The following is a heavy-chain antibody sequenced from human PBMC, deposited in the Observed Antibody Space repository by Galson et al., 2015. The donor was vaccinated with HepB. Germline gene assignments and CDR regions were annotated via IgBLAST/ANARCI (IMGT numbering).Heavy chain of an antibody. CDR1: GFTFSSYA. D-gene: IGHD3-22*01. V-gene: IGHV3-23*01. CDR2: ISGSGGST. J-gene: IGHJ4*02. CDR3: AKDHMSYDSSGYYSFDY. Sequence: SLRLSCAASGFTFSSYAMGWVRQAPGKGLEWVSAISGSGGSTYYADSVKGRFTISRDNSKNTLYLQMNSLRAEDTAVYYCAKDHMSYDSSGYYSFDYWGQGTLVTVSS.